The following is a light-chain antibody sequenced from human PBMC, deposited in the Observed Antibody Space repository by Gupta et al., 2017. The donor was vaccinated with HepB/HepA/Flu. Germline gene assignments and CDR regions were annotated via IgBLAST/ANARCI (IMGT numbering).Light chain of an antibody. CDR1: QSISSW. CDR3: QQYNSYSGT. CDR2: KAS. V-gene: IGKV1-5*03. Sequence: DIQMTQSPSNLSASVGDRVTIICRASQSISSWLAWYQQKPGKAPKLLLYKASSLESGVPSRFSGSGSGTEFTLTINSLQPDDFATYYCQQYNSYSGTFGQGTKVEIK. J-gene: IGKJ1*01.